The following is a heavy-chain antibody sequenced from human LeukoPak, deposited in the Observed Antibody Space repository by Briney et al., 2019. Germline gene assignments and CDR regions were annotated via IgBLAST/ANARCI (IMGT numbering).Heavy chain of an antibody. J-gene: IGHJ4*02. Sequence: GASVKVSCKASGYTFTSCGISWVRQAPGQGLEWMGWISAYNGDTNYAQNLQGRVTMTTDTSTSTAYMELRSLRSDDTAVYYCARQDYGSGFDYWGQGTLVTVSS. CDR3: ARQDYGSGFDY. V-gene: IGHV1-18*04. CDR1: GYTFTSCG. CDR2: ISAYNGDT. D-gene: IGHD3-10*01.